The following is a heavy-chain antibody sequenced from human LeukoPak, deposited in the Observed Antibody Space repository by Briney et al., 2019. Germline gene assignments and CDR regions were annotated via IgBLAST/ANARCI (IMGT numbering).Heavy chain of an antibody. D-gene: IGHD3-10*01. Sequence: ASVKVPCKVSGYTLTELSMHWVRQAPGKGLEWMGGFDPEDGETIYAQKFQGRVTMTEDTSTDTAYMELSSLRSEDTAVYYCATEARWNYYGSGSYQNWFDPWGQGTLVTVSS. V-gene: IGHV1-24*01. CDR3: ATEARWNYYGSGSYQNWFDP. CDR2: FDPEDGET. CDR1: GYTLTELS. J-gene: IGHJ5*02.